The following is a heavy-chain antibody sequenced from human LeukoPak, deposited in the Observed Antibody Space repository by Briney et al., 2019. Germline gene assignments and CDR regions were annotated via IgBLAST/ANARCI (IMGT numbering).Heavy chain of an antibody. CDR1: GDSVSSNSAA. V-gene: IGHV6-1*01. CDR3: ARSWGSQWLVREPFDY. Sequence: SQTLSLTCAISGDSVSSNSAAWNWIRQSPSRGLEWLGRTYYRSKWYNDYAVSVKSRITINPDTSKNQFSLQLNSVTPEDTAVYYCARSWGSQWLVREPFDYWGQGTLVTVSS. CDR2: TYYRSKWYN. D-gene: IGHD6-19*01. J-gene: IGHJ4*02.